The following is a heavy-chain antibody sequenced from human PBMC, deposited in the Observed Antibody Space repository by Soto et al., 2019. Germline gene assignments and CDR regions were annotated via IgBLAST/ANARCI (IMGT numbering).Heavy chain of an antibody. Sequence: SETLSLTCAVYVGSCSGYYWSWIRQPPGKGLEWIGEINHSGSTNYNPSLKSRVTISVDTSKNQFSLKLSSVTAADTAVYYCARLLHPAYGMDVWGQGTTVTVSS. CDR3: ARLLHPAYGMDV. CDR2: INHSGST. CDR1: VGSCSGYY. D-gene: IGHD4-4*01. V-gene: IGHV4-34*01. J-gene: IGHJ6*02.